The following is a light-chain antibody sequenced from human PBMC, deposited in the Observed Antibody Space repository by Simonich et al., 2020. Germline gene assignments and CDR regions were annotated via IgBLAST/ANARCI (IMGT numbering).Light chain of an antibody. Sequence: DIVMTQTPLSLSVTPGQPASISCKSSQSLLHSDGNTYLYWYLQKPGQSPQLLIYEVSNRCSGVPDRFSGSGSGTDFTLKISRVEAEDVGVYYCMQSIQLPRTFGQGTKVEIK. CDR3: MQSIQLPRT. J-gene: IGKJ1*01. CDR2: EVS. V-gene: IGKV2D-29*02. CDR1: QSLLHSDGNTY.